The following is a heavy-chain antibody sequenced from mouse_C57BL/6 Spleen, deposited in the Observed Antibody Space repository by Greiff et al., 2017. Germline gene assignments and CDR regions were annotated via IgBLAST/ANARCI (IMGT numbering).Heavy chain of an antibody. Sequence: EVKLVESGGGLVQPGGSMKLSCAASGFTFSDAWMDWVRQSPEKGLEWVAEIRNKANNHATYYAESVKGRFTISRDDSKSRVYLQMNSLRAEDTGIYCWTRGYDYGIDYWGQGTTLTVSS. CDR3: TRGYDYGIDY. CDR2: IRNKANNHAT. J-gene: IGHJ2*01. V-gene: IGHV6-6*01. CDR1: GFTFSDAW. D-gene: IGHD2-4*01.